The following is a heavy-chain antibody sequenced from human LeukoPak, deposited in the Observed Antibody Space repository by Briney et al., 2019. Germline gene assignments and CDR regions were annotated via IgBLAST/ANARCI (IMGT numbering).Heavy chain of an antibody. J-gene: IGHJ3*02. CDR1: NGSISNYF. Sequence: SETLSLTCTVSNGSISNYFWSWIRQPPGKGLEWIGYVHHSGTANYNPSLMSRVNISIDTSEHRLSLKLSSVTAAGTALYYCASLGGYYESSSYSQLDAFDIWGQGTMVTVSS. CDR2: VHHSGTA. V-gene: IGHV4-59*01. D-gene: IGHD3-22*01. CDR3: ASLGGYYESSSYSQLDAFDI.